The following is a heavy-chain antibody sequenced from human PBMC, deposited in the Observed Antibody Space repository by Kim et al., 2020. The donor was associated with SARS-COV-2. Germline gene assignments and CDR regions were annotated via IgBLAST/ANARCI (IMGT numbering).Heavy chain of an antibody. CDR3: VEDLLNPFLRVPGYFYYG. CDR2: ISYDGRTK. V-gene: IGHV3-30*18. J-gene: IGHJ6*01. Sequence: GGSLRLSCVGSGFTFSSYGMHWVRQAPGKGLEWVAFISYDGRTKNYVDSLKGRITISSDDSESTVYLQMDSLRPDDTAVYYCVEDLLNPFLRVPGYFYYG. CDR1: GFTFSSYG.